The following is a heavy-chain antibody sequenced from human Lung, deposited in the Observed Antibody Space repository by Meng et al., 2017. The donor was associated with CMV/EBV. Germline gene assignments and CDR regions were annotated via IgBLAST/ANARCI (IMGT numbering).Heavy chain of an antibody. Sequence: SVXVSXKASGGTFSSYAISWVRQAPGQGLEWMGGIIPILGIANYAQKFQGRVTITADKSTSTAYMELSSLRSEDTAVYYCARSEDVDITIFGVVIMDAFAIWGQG. CDR2: IIPILGIA. J-gene: IGHJ3*02. CDR3: ARSEDVDITIFGVVIMDAFAI. CDR1: GGTFSSYA. D-gene: IGHD3-3*01. V-gene: IGHV1-69*10.